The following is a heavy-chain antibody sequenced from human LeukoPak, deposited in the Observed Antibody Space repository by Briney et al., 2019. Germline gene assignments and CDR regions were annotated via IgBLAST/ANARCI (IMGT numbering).Heavy chain of an antibody. CDR2: ISGSGGTT. CDR1: GFRFSAYG. D-gene: IGHD5-12*01. CDR3: AKDDAWVRYQD. V-gene: IGHV3-23*01. Sequence: GGSLRLSCDASGFRFSAYGMSWVRQAPGQGLEWVSVISGSGGTTYYADSVKGRFTISRDNSKNTLDLQMNSLRAEDTAVYYCAKDDAWVRYQDWGQGTLVTVSS. J-gene: IGHJ4*02.